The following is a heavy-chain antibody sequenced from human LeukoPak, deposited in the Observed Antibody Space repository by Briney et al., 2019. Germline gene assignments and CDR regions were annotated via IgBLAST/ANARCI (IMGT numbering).Heavy chain of an antibody. J-gene: IGHJ1*01. D-gene: IGHD3-10*01. V-gene: IGHV3-30*02. CDR1: GFTFSSYG. Sequence: GGSLRLSCAASGFTFSSYGMHWVRQAPGKGLEWVAFIRYDGSNKYYADSVKGRFTISRDNSKNTLYLQMNSLRAEDTAVYYCAKDVSWRVSMVRGVNYLGEYFQHWGQGTLVTVSS. CDR2: IRYDGSNK. CDR3: AKDVSWRVSMVRGVNYLGEYFQH.